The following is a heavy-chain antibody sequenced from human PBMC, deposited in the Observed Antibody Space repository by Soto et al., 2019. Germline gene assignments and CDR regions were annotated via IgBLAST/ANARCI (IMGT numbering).Heavy chain of an antibody. J-gene: IGHJ4*02. CDR2: IKQDGSEK. V-gene: IGHV3-7*05. Sequence: GGSLRLSCAASVLTFSSYWMSWVRQAPGKGLEWVANIKQDGSEKYYVDSVKGRFTISRDNAKNSLYLQMNSLRAEDTAVYYCARGVAVATILRQYYFDYWGQGTLVTVSS. D-gene: IGHD5-12*01. CDR1: VLTFSSYW. CDR3: ARGVAVATILRQYYFDY.